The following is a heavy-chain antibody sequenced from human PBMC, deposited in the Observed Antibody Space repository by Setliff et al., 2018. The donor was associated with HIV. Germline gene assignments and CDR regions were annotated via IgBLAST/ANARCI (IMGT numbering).Heavy chain of an antibody. V-gene: IGHV4-59*11. D-gene: IGHD6-6*01. CDR1: GGSISNQY. CDR2: IYYSGTT. J-gene: IGHJ4*02. CDR3: ARLRVSSSSRTFDH. Sequence: SETLSLTCTVSGGSISNQYWSWIRQPQGRGLEWIGYIYYSGTTHYNPSLKSRVAMSVDTSKNQFSLDLTSVTPADTAVYYCARLRVSSSSRTFDHWGQGILVTVSS.